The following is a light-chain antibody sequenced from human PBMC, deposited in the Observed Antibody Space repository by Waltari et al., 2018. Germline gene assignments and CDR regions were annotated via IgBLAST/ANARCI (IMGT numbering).Light chain of an antibody. CDR3: QQGDTSPPT. Sequence: CGASQDISTSLAWYQQKSGKAPSLLIYHSSTLQSGVPSRFSGAGTGTDFTLTINNLHPEDFATYFCQQGDTSPPTFGPGTKVELK. CDR2: HSS. J-gene: IGKJ1*01. CDR1: QDISTS. V-gene: IGKV1-12*01.